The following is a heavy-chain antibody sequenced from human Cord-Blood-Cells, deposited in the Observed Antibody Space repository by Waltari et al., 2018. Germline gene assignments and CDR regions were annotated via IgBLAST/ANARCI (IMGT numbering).Heavy chain of an antibody. J-gene: IGHJ6*02. CDR3: ARLSYYDSSDLGTYYYYGMDV. D-gene: IGHD3-22*01. V-gene: IGHV4-59*08. Sequence: QVQLQESGPGLVKPSETLSLTCTVSGGSISSYYWSWIRQPPGKGLEWIGYIYYSGSTNYNPSLKSRVTISVDTSKTQFSLKLSSVTAADTAVYYCARLSYYDSSDLGTYYYYGMDVWGQGTTVTVSS. CDR2: IYYSGST. CDR1: GGSISSYY.